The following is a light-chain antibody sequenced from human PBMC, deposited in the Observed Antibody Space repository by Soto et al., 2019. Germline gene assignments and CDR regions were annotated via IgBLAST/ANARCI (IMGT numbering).Light chain of an antibody. CDR3: GTWDTGLSAVV. CDR1: SSNIGNNY. CDR2: DND. J-gene: IGLJ2*01. V-gene: IGLV1-51*01. Sequence: QSVLTQPPSVSAAPGQKVTISCSGSSSNIGNNYVSWYQQLPGTGPKLLIYDNDERPSGIPDQFSGSKSGTSATLGITGLQTGDEADYYCGTWDTGLSAVVFGGGTKLTVL.